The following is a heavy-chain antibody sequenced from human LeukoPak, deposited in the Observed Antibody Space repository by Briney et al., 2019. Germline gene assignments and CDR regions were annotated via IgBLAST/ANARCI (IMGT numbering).Heavy chain of an antibody. V-gene: IGHV1-46*01. CDR3: ARDQEGFDY. CDR1: GYTFTSNY. J-gene: IGHJ4*02. CDR2: IYPRDGST. Sequence: ASVKVSCTASGYTFTSNYIHWVRQAPGQGLEWMGMIYPRDGSTSYAQKFQGRVTVTRDTSTSTVHMELSGLRSEDTAVYYCARDQEGFDYWGQGTLVIVSS.